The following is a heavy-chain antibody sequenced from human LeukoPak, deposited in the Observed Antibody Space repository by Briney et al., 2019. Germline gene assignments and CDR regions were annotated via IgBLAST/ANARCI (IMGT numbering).Heavy chain of an antibody. CDR3: ATGYCSSTSCYDGNYYGMDV. CDR1: GYSFTSYW. CDR2: IDPSDSYT. D-gene: IGHD2-2*01. V-gene: IGHV5-10-1*01. J-gene: IGHJ6*04. Sequence: GESLRSSCKGSGYSFTSYWISWVRQMPGKGLEWMGRIDPSDSYTNYSPSFQGHVTISADKSISTAYLQWSSLKASDTAMYYCATGYCSSTSCYDGNYYGMDVWGKGTTVTVSS.